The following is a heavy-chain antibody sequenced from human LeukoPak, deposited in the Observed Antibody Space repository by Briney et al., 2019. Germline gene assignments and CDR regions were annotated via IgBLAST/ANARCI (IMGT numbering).Heavy chain of an antibody. CDR2: ISYDGSNK. CDR3: AKDNRWGSHYYYYGMDV. J-gene: IGHJ6*02. CDR1: GCTFSSYG. D-gene: IGHD1-14*01. Sequence: GGSLRLSCAASGCTFSSYGMHWVRQAPGEGLEWVAVISYDGSNKYYADSVKGRFTISRDNSKNTLYLQMNSLRAEDTAVYYCAKDNRWGSHYYYYGMDVWGQGTTVTVSS. V-gene: IGHV3-30*18.